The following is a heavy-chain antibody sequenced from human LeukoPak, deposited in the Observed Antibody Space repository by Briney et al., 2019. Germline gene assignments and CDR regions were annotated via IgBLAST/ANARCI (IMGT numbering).Heavy chain of an antibody. Sequence: GGSLRLSCAASRFTFSDYSMNWVRQAPGKGLECVSTISSSGSAIFYAASVKGRFTISRDNAKNSLYLQMNSLRAEDTAVYHCARGRVQLWSSYYYYMDVWGKGTTVTVSS. D-gene: IGHD5-18*01. CDR3: ARGRVQLWSSYYYYMDV. J-gene: IGHJ6*03. V-gene: IGHV3-21*01. CDR2: ISSSGSAI. CDR1: RFTFSDYS.